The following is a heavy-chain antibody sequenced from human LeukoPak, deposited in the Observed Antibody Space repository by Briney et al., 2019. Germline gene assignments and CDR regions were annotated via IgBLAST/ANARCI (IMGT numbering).Heavy chain of an antibody. V-gene: IGHV3-66*01. CDR2: IYSGGST. Sequence: GGSLRLSCAASGFTVSSNYMSWVRQAPGKGLEWVSVIYSGGSTYYADFVKGRFTISRDNSKNTLYLQMNSLRAEDTAVYYCAREYDYGDLGAFDIWGQGTMVTVSS. J-gene: IGHJ3*02. CDR1: GFTVSSNY. D-gene: IGHD4-17*01. CDR3: AREYDYGDLGAFDI.